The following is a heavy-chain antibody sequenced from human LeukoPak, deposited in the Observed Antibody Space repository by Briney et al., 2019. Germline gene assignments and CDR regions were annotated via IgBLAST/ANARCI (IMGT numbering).Heavy chain of an antibody. V-gene: IGHV4-39*07. CDR1: GGSISSSRYY. D-gene: IGHD6-19*01. CDR3: ARRYSSGFYYFDY. J-gene: IGHJ4*02. Sequence: SETLSLTCTISGGSISSSRYYWGWIRQPPRKGLEWIGEINHSGSTNYNPSLKSRVTMSVDTSKSQFSLKLNSVTAADTAVYYCARRYSSGFYYFDYWGQGALVTVSS. CDR2: INHSGST.